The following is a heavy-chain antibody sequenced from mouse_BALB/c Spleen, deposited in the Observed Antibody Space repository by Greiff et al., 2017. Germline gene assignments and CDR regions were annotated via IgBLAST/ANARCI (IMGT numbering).Heavy chain of an antibody. CDR3: ARDRGYGSRKAMDY. Sequence: EVKVVESGGGLVQPGGSLRLSCATSGFTFTDYYMSWVRQPPGKALEWLGFIRNKANGYTTEYSASVKGRFTISRDNSQSILYLQMNTLRAEDSATYYCARDRGYGSRKAMDYWGQGTSVTVSS. CDR2: IRNKANGYTT. V-gene: IGHV7-3*02. J-gene: IGHJ4*01. CDR1: GFTFTDYY. D-gene: IGHD1-1*01.